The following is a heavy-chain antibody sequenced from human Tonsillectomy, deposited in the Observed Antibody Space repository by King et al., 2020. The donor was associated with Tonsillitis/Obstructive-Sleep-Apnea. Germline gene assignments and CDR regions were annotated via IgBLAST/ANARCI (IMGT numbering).Heavy chain of an antibody. CDR1: GYTFTGYY. J-gene: IGHJ5*02. V-gene: IGHV1-2*06. CDR3: ARDRSDPQLEQPSNWCDP. CDR2: INPNSVGP. D-gene: IGHD1/OR15-1a*01. Sequence: VQLVESGAEVKKPGASVKVSCKASGYTFTGYYMHWVRQAPGQGLEWMGRINPNSVGPNYAQKFQVRVTMTRDTSISTAYMELSRLRSDDTSVYYCARDRSDPQLEQPSNWCDPWGQGTLVSVSS.